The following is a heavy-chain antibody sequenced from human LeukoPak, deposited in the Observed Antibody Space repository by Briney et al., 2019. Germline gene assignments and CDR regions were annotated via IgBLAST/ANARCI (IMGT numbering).Heavy chain of an antibody. CDR2: IYSGGDT. V-gene: IGHV3-53*05. Sequence: GGSLRLSCAASGFAVNDNYMGWVRQAPGKGLEWVSLIYSGGDTYYADSVKGRFTISRDNSKNTLYLQMNSLRAEDTAVYYCAKERSPGGAVAGFFDYWGQGTLVTVSS. D-gene: IGHD6-19*01. CDR1: GFAVNDNY. J-gene: IGHJ4*02. CDR3: AKERSPGGAVAGFFDY.